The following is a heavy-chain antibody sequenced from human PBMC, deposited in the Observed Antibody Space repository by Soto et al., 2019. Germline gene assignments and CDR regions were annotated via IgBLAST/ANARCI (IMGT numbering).Heavy chain of an antibody. J-gene: IGHJ4*02. Sequence: GGSLRLSCAASGFTFNTYGMTWVRQAPGKGLEWVSTVSGSGGGTYYADSVKGRFTISRVNSKNTMYLQMSNLRAEDTAVYFCARIGPYCGGDCYPDFDFWGLGAPVTVSS. V-gene: IGHV3-23*01. CDR2: VSGSGGGT. CDR1: GFTFNTYG. D-gene: IGHD2-21*02. CDR3: ARIGPYCGGDCYPDFDF.